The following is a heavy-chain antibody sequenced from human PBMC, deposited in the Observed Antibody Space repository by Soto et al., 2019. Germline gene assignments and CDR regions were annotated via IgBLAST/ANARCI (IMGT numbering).Heavy chain of an antibody. J-gene: IGHJ5*02. CDR3: ARDSTWVDFQST. CDR2: IYYSGTT. D-gene: IGHD1-26*01. CDR1: GYSISSSNW. V-gene: IGHV4-28*03. Sequence: SETLSLTCAVSGYSISSSNWWGWIRQPPGKGLEWIGYIYYSGTTYYNPSLKSRVTMSVDTSNNLFSLKLRSVTAADTAVYYCARDSTWVDFQSTWGPGTLVTVSS.